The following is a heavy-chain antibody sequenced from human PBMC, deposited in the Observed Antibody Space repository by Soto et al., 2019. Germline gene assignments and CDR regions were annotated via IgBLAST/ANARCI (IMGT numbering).Heavy chain of an antibody. CDR3: ARDRGYYSSTSCSQFGY. CDR2: INSDGSST. V-gene: IGHV3-74*01. J-gene: IGHJ4*02. Sequence: EEQLVESGGGLVQPGGSLRLSCAASGFTFSSYWMHWVRQAPGKGLVWVSRINSDGSSTSYADSVKGRFTISRDNAKNTLYLQRNSLRDDDTAVYYCARDRGYYSSTSCSQFGYWGQGTLVAVSS. CDR1: GFTFSSYW. D-gene: IGHD2-2*01.